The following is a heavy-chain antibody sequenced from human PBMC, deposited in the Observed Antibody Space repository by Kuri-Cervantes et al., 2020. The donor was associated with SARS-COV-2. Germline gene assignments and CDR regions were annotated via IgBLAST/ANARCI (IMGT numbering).Heavy chain of an antibody. CDR2: ISGSGGST. Sequence: GGSLRLSCAASGFTFSNYNMNWVRQAPGKGLEWVSAISGSGGSTYYADSVKGRFTISRDNSKNTLYLQMNSLRAEDTAVYYCAKDAGYSSSWYVGGSIWFDPWGQGTLVTVSS. CDR1: GFTFSNYN. J-gene: IGHJ5*02. V-gene: IGHV3-23*01. D-gene: IGHD6-13*01. CDR3: AKDAGYSSSWYVGGSIWFDP.